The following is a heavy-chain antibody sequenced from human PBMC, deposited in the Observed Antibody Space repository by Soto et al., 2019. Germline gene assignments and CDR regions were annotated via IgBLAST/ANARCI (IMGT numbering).Heavy chain of an antibody. Sequence: GWSLRLSCAASGFTINSYKMNWVRQAPGKGLEWVSHMNSSGTTIYYADSVKGRFIISRDNAKNSLYLQMNSLRAEDTAVYFCARENSGNSYNRFDFWGQGTLVTVSS. J-gene: IGHJ4*02. CDR1: GFTINSYK. D-gene: IGHD1-26*01. V-gene: IGHV3-48*01. CDR3: ARENSGNSYNRFDF. CDR2: MNSSGTTI.